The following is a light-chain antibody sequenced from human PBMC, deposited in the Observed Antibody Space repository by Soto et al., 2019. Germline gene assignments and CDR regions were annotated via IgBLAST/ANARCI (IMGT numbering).Light chain of an antibody. CDR2: WAS. Sequence: DIVMTQSPDSLAVSLGERATINCKSSQSVLRSYNNNNYLAWYQQKSGQPPKLLIYWASTRESGVPDRFSGRGSVTDFTLPISSLQAEDVAVYYCQQHHESPNTFGGGTRVELK. V-gene: IGKV4-1*01. CDR3: QQHHESPNT. J-gene: IGKJ4*01. CDR1: QSVLRSYNNNNY.